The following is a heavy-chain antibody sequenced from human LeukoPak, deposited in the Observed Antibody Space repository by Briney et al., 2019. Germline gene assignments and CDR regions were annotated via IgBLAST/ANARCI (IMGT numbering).Heavy chain of an antibody. D-gene: IGHD5-18*01. V-gene: IGHV3-21*01. CDR2: ISSSSSSYI. J-gene: IGHJ3*02. CDR1: GFTFNSYS. CDR3: VRGIQLWSLPDAFDI. Sequence: GGSLRLSCAASGFTFNSYSMNWVRQAPGKGLEWVSSISSSSSSYIYYADSVKGRFTISRDNAKNSLYLQMNSLRAEDTAVYYCVRGIQLWSLPDAFDIWGQGTMVTVSS.